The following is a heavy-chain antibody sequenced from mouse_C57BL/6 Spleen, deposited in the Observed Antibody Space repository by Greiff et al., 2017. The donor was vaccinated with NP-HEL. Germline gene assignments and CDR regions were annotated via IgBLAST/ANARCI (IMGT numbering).Heavy chain of an antibody. Sequence: QVQLKQSGAELVRPGTSVKVSCKASGYAFTNYLIEWVKQRPGQGLEWIGVINPGSGGTNYNEKFKGKATLTADKSSSTAYMQLSSLTSEDSAVYFCARSVYYYGSSSPFDYWGQGTTLTVSS. CDR3: ARSVYYYGSSSPFDY. CDR1: GYAFTNYL. D-gene: IGHD1-1*01. J-gene: IGHJ2*01. CDR2: INPGSGGT. V-gene: IGHV1-54*01.